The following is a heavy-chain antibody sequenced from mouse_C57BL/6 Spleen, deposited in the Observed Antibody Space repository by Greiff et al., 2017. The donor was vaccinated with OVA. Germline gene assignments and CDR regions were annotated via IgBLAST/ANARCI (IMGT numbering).Heavy chain of an antibody. CDR3: AAPAAHASWFAY. V-gene: IGHV3-6*01. D-gene: IGHD3-2*02. CDR1: GYSITSGYY. J-gene: IGHJ3*01. CDR2: ISYDGSN. Sequence: EVKLVESGPGLVKPSQSLSLTCSVTGYSITSGYYWNWIRQFPGNNLEWMGYISYDGSNNYNPSLNNRISIPRDTSTDQFFLKLNTVTTEDAATYDCAAPAAHASWFAYWGQGTLVTVSA.